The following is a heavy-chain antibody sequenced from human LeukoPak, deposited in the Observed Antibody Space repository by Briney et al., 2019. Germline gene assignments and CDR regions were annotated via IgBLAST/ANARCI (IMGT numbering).Heavy chain of an antibody. D-gene: IGHD3-3*02. Sequence: SETLSLTCAVYGVSFSCYYWSWIRQPPGKGLEWIGEINHSGSTNYNPSLKSRVTISVDTSKNQFSLKLSSVTAADTAVYYCARHLWVGHFDYWGQGTLFTVSS. CDR1: GVSFSCYY. J-gene: IGHJ4*02. CDR3: ARHLWVGHFDY. V-gene: IGHV4-34*01. CDR2: INHSGST.